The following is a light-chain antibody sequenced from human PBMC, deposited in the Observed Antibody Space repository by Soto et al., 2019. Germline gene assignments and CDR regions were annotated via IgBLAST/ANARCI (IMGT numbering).Light chain of an antibody. CDR3: QQYGSSPLWT. CDR2: GAS. V-gene: IGKV3-20*01. CDR1: QSVNSNY. Sequence: EVVLTHSPGTLSLSPGERATLSCRASQSVNSNYLAWYQQKPGQAPRLLIYGASSRADGIRDRFSGSGSGTDFTLTISRLEPEDFAVYYCQQYGSSPLWTFGQGTKVDIK. J-gene: IGKJ1*01.